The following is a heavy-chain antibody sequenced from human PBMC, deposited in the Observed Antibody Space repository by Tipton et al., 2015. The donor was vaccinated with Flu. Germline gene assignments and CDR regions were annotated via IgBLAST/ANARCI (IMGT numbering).Heavy chain of an antibody. J-gene: IGHJ5*02. Sequence: TLSLTCTVSGGSISSGSYFWGWIRQPAGEGLEWIGHISTSGSTNYNPPLKSRLTLSVDTSKNQFSLRLTSVTATDTALYYCARHERGVSTFPWGQGTLVTVCS. D-gene: IGHD5/OR15-5a*01. CDR3: ARHERGVSTFP. V-gene: IGHV4-61*09. CDR1: GGSISSGSYF. CDR2: ISTSGST.